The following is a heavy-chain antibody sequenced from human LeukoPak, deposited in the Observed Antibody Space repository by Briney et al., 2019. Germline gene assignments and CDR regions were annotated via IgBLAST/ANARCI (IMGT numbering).Heavy chain of an antibody. D-gene: IGHD3-3*01. CDR2: ISSYNGNT. Sequence: ASVKVSCKASGYTFTSYGISWVRQAPGQGLEGMGWISSYNGNTNYAQKLQGRVTMTTDTSTSTAYMELRSLRSDDTAVYYCARVWSGYYFDYWGQGTLVTVSS. V-gene: IGHV1-18*01. CDR3: ARVWSGYYFDY. CDR1: GYTFTSYG. J-gene: IGHJ4*02.